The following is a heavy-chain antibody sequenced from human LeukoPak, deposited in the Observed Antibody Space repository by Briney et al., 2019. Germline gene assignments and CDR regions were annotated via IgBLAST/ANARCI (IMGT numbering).Heavy chain of an antibody. CDR1: GYTFTSYY. V-gene: IGHV1-46*01. CDR2: INPSGGST. CDR3: ARDPFGSEWLFVGMDV. D-gene: IGHD3-3*01. Sequence: ASVKVSCKASGYTFTSYYMHWVRQAPGRGLEWMGIINPSGGSTSYAQKFQGRVTMTRDTSTSTVYMELSSLRSEDTAVYYCARDPFGSEWLFVGMDVWGQGTTVTVSS. J-gene: IGHJ6*02.